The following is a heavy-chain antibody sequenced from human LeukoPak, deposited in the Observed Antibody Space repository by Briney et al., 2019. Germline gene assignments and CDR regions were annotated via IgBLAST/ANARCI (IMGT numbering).Heavy chain of an antibody. CDR2: IYTSGST. Sequence: SQTLSLTCTVSGGSISSGSYYWSWIRQPAGKGLEWIGRIYTSGSTNYNPSLKSRVTISVDTSKNQFSLKLSPVTAADTAVYYCAREVEHDFWSGYLNYYYGMDVWGQGTTVTVSS. CDR1: GGSISSGSYY. J-gene: IGHJ6*02. CDR3: AREVEHDFWSGYLNYYYGMDV. D-gene: IGHD3-3*01. V-gene: IGHV4-61*02.